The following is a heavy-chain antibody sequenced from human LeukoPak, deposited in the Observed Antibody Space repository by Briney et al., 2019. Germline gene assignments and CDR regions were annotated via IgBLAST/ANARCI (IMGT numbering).Heavy chain of an antibody. J-gene: IGHJ4*02. V-gene: IGHV3-33*01. CDR2: IWYDGSNK. CDR3: AREGIIVVVPASNDY. D-gene: IGHD2-2*01. CDR1: GFTFSSYG. Sequence: GGSLRLSCAASGFTFSSYGMHWVRQAPGKGLEWVAVIWYDGSNKHDADSVKGRFTISRDNAKNSLYLQMNSLRAEDTAVYYCAREGIIVVVPASNDYWGQGTLVTVSS.